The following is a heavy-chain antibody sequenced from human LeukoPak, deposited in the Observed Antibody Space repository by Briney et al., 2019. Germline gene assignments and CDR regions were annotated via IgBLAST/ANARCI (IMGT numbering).Heavy chain of an antibody. D-gene: IGHD4-17*01. CDR3: ARPTVTDAFDI. Sequence: ASVKVSCKASGGTFSSYAISWVRQAPGQGLEWMGRIIPILGIANYAQKFQGRVTITADKSTSTAYMELSSLRSEDTAVYYCARPTVTDAFDIWGQGTMVTVSS. J-gene: IGHJ3*02. CDR2: IIPILGIA. V-gene: IGHV1-69*04. CDR1: GGTFSSYA.